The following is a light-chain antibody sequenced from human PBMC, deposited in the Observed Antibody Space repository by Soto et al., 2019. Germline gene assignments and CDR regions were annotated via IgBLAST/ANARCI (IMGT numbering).Light chain of an antibody. CDR1: SSNIGSNT. V-gene: IGLV1-44*01. J-gene: IGLJ3*02. CDR2: SNN. Sequence: QSVLTQPPSASGTPGQRVTMSYSGSSSNIGSNTVNWYQQVPGTAPKLLIHSNNQRPSGVPDRFSGSKSGTSASLAISGLQSEDEADYYCAAWDDSLKGWVFGGGTKVTVL. CDR3: AAWDDSLKGWV.